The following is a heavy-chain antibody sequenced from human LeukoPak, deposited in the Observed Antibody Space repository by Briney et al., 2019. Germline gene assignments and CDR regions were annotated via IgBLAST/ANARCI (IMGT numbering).Heavy chain of an antibody. CDR3: ASLYYHGSGSYPRLWAFDI. V-gene: IGHV1-69*06. CDR1: GGTFSSYA. Sequence: ASVKVSCKASGGTFSSYAISWVRQAPGQGLEWMGGIIPIFGTANYAQKFQGRVTITADKSTSTAYMELSSLRSEDTAVYYCASLYYHGSGSYPRLWAFDIWGQGTMVTVSS. CDR2: IIPIFGTA. D-gene: IGHD3-10*01. J-gene: IGHJ3*02.